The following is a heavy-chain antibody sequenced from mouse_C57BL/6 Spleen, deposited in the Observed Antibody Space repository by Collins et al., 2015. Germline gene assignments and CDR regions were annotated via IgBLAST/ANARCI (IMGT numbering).Heavy chain of an antibody. D-gene: IGHD1-1*01. V-gene: IGHV1-55*01. CDR3: ARETTVAWYFDV. CDR1: GYTFTSYW. Sequence: QVQLQQPGAELVKPGASVKMSCKASGYTFTSYWITWVKQRPGQGLEWIGDIYPGSGSTNYNEKFKSKATLTVDTSSSTAYMQLSSLTSEDSAVYYCARETTVAWYFDVWGTGTTVTVSS. CDR2: IYPGSGST. J-gene: IGHJ1*03.